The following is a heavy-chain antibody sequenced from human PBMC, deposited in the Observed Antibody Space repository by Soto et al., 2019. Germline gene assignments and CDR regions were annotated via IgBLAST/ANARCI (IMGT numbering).Heavy chain of an antibody. D-gene: IGHD3-9*01. CDR1: GDTLTELS. CDR3: ATLDDILTGYYVNFDY. J-gene: IGHJ4*02. Sequence: EASVKVSCKVSGDTLTELSVHWVRQAPGKGLEWMGSFDPEDGKTIFAQKFQGRVTMTEDTSADTAYMELSSLRSEDTAVYYCATLDDILTGYYVNFDYWGQGTLVTVSS. V-gene: IGHV1-24*01. CDR2: FDPEDGKT.